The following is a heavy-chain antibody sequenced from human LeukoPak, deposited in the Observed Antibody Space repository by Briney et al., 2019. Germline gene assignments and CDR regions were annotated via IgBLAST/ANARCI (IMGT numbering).Heavy chain of an antibody. D-gene: IGHD3-22*01. CDR3: ARAEQNYYYDSSGYYYY. Sequence: ASVKVSCKASGGTFSSYAISWVRQAPGQGLEWMGRIIPIFGTANYAQKFQGRVMITTDESTSTAYMELSSLRSEDTAVYYCARAEQNYYYDSSGYYYYWGQGTLVTVSS. CDR1: GGTFSSYA. CDR2: IIPIFGTA. V-gene: IGHV1-69*05. J-gene: IGHJ4*02.